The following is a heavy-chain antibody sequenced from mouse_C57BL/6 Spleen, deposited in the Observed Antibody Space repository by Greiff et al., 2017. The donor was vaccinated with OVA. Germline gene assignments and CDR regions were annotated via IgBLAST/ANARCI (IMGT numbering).Heavy chain of an antibody. CDR1: GYTFTSYW. CDR2: IHPNSGST. D-gene: IGHD1-1*01. Sequence: QVQLKQPGAELVKPGASVKLSCKASGYTFTSYWMHWVKQRPGQGLEWIGMIHPNSGSTNYNEKFKSKATLTVDKASSTAYMQLSSLKSEDSAVYYCARETDFDDYGSDHWYFDVWGTGTTVTVSS. V-gene: IGHV1-64*01. CDR3: ARETDFDDYGSDHWYFDV. J-gene: IGHJ1*03.